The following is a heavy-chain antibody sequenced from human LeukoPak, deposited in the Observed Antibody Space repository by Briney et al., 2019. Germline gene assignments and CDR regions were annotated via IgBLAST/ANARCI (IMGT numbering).Heavy chain of an antibody. J-gene: IGHJ5*02. CDR2: IYYSGST. Sequence: PSETLSLTCAVYGGSFSGYYWSWIRQSPGKGLEWIGYIYYSGSTNYNPSLKSRVTISVDTSKNQFSLKLSSVAAADTAVYYCASARGYCSSTSCYLWFDPWGQGTLVTVSS. V-gene: IGHV4-59*01. CDR3: ASARGYCSSTSCYLWFDP. D-gene: IGHD2-2*01. CDR1: GGSFSGYY.